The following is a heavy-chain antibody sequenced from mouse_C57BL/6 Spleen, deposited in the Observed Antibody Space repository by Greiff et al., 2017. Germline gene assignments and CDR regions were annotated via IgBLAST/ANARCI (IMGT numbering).Heavy chain of an antibody. J-gene: IGHJ1*03. V-gene: IGHV1-82*01. CDR2: IYPGDGDT. CDR3: ARWIPYYYGSSYGYFDV. D-gene: IGHD1-1*01. Sequence: QVQLQQSGPELVKPGASVTISCKASGYAFSSSWMNWVKQRPGKGLEWIGRIYPGDGDTNYNGKFKGKATLTADKSSSTAYMQLSSLTSEDSAVYFCARWIPYYYGSSYGYFDVWGTGTTVTVSS. CDR1: GYAFSSSW.